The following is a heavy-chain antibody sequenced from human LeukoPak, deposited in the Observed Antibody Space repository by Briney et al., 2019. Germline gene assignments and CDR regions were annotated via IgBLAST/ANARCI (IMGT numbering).Heavy chain of an antibody. CDR1: DGSINTYF. Sequence: SETLSLTCSVSDGSINTYFWSWVRQPAGKGLEWIGRIDSSGTTSLNPSLKSRVTISQDKSKKQFSLKLSSVTAADTAVYYCATGGYSAWCDYWGHGTQVIVSS. D-gene: IGHD6-19*01. V-gene: IGHV4-4*07. J-gene: IGHJ4*01. CDR2: IDSSGTT. CDR3: ATGGYSAWCDY.